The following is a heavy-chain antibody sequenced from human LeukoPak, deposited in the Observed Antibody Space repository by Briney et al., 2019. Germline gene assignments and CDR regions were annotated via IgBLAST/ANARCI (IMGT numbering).Heavy chain of an antibody. Sequence: PGRSLRLSCAASGFTFSSYGMHWVRQAPGKGLEWVAVIWYDGSNKYYADSVKGRLTISRDNSKNTLYLQMNSLRAEDTAVYYCARELLDNWNDYWGQGTLVTVSS. CDR3: ARELLDNWNDY. J-gene: IGHJ4*02. V-gene: IGHV3-33*01. D-gene: IGHD1-20*01. CDR1: GFTFSSYG. CDR2: IWYDGSNK.